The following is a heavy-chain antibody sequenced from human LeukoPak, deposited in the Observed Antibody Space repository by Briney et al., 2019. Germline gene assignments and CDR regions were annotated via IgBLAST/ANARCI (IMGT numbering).Heavy chain of an antibody. CDR1: GFTFSTYA. Sequence: GGSLRLSCAASGFTFSTYAMSWVRQAPGKGLEWVSGISGSGGSTYSADSVKGRFTISRDNSKKTVYLQMNGLRAEDTAVYYCAKDRGLVGATPSNFDYWGQGTLVTVSS. CDR2: ISGSGGST. J-gene: IGHJ4*02. D-gene: IGHD1-26*01. CDR3: AKDRGLVGATPSNFDY. V-gene: IGHV3-23*01.